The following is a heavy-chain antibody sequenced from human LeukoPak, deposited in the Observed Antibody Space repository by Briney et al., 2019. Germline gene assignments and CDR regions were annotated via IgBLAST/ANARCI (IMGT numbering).Heavy chain of an antibody. Sequence: DPSETLSLTCTVSGGSISSYYWSWIRQPPGKGLEWIGYIYYSGSTNYNPSLKSRVTISVDTSKNQFSLKLSSVTAADTAVYYCAGFLAGVFDYWGQGTLVTVSS. CDR1: GGSISSYY. V-gene: IGHV4-59*01. J-gene: IGHJ4*02. CDR2: IYYSGST. D-gene: IGHD6-13*01. CDR3: AGFLAGVFDY.